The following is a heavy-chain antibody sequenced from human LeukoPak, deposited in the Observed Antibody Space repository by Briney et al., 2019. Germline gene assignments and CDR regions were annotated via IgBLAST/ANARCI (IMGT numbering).Heavy chain of an antibody. J-gene: IGHJ5*02. Sequence: SETLSLTCAVSGYSISSGYYWGWIRQPPGKGLEWIGEINHSGSTNYNPSLKSRVTISVVTSKNQFSLKLSSVTAADTAVYYCARGGSVDIVVVPAAISIVNWFDPWGQGTLVTVSS. D-gene: IGHD2-2*02. V-gene: IGHV4-38-2*01. CDR1: GYSISSGYY. CDR2: INHSGST. CDR3: ARGGSVDIVVVPAAISIVNWFDP.